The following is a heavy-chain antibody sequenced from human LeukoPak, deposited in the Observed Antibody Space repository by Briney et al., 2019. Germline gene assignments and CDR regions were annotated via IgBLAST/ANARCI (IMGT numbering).Heavy chain of an antibody. CDR3: AKDRGNDYGVFDY. Sequence: GGSLRLSCAASGFIFSSYSMNWVRQTPGKGLEWISYISSGSGTTYYGDSVQGRFITSRDNAKNSLHLQMNSLRAEDTGVYYRAKDRGNDYGVFDYWGQGILVTVSS. D-gene: IGHD4-17*01. CDR2: ISSGSGTT. J-gene: IGHJ4*02. V-gene: IGHV3-48*01. CDR1: GFIFSSYS.